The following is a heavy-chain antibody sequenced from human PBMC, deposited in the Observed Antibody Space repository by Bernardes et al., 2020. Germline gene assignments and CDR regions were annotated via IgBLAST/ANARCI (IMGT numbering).Heavy chain of an antibody. V-gene: IGHV4-30-4*01. D-gene: IGHD6-19*01. J-gene: IGHJ4*02. CDR3: ARASPIAVAAPGGYFDY. CDR2: IYYSGST. Sequence: SETLSLTCTVSGGSISSGDYYWSWIRQPPGKGLEWIGYIYYSGSTYYNPSLKSRVTISVDTSKNQFSLKLSSVTAADTAVYYCARASPIAVAAPGGYFDYWGQGTLVTFSS. CDR1: GGSISSGDYY.